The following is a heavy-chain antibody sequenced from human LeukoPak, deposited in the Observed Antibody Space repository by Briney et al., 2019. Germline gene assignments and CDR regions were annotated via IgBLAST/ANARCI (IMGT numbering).Heavy chain of an antibody. CDR3: ARDSGSGSFDP. D-gene: IGHD2-15*01. CDR2: IHWNGGST. J-gene: IGHJ5*02. CDR1: GLTFAASG. V-gene: IGHV3-20*04. Sequence: GGSRRLSCAASGLTFAASGLSWVGRAPGKGLEWVSAIHWNGGSTVYADSVEGRFTISREDAKNSLYLQMNSLRAEDTAFYYCARDSGSGSFDPWGQGTLVTVSS.